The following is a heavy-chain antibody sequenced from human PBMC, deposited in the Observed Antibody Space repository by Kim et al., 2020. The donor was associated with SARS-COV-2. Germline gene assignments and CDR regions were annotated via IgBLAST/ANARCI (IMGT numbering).Heavy chain of an antibody. CDR1: GGSFSGYY. V-gene: IGHV4-34*01. CDR2: INHSGST. Sequence: SETLSLTCAVYGGSFSGYYWSWIRQPPGKGLEWIGEINHSGSTNYNPSLKSRVTISVDTSKNQFSLKLSSVTAADTAVYYCARLAVTKEPKNYYYYGMDVWGQGTTVTVSS. CDR3: ARLAVTKEPKNYYYYGMDV. D-gene: IGHD4-17*01. J-gene: IGHJ6*02.